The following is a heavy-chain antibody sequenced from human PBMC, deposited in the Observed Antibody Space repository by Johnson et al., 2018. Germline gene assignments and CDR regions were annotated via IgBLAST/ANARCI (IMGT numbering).Heavy chain of an antibody. CDR3: ARALWFGDLDAFDI. CDR2: IIPILGIA. D-gene: IGHD3-10*01. Sequence: QVQLVQSGAEVKKPGSSVKVSCKASGGTFSSYTISWVRQAPGQGLEWMGRIIPILGIANYAQKFQGRVTITADKSTSTAYMELSSLRSEDTAVYYCARALWFGDLDAFDIWGQGTMVTVSS. J-gene: IGHJ3*02. V-gene: IGHV1-69*04. CDR1: GGTFSSYT.